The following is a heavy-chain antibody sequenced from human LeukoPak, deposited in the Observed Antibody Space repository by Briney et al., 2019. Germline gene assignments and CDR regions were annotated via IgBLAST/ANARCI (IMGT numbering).Heavy chain of an antibody. D-gene: IGHD3-10*01. CDR3: ARDVYGSGKNWFDP. J-gene: IGHJ5*02. V-gene: IGHV3-48*01. CDR1: GFTFSSYS. CDR2: ISSSSSTI. Sequence: GGSLRLSCAASGFTFSSYSMNWVRQAPGKGLEWVSYISSSSSTIYYADSVKGRSTISRDNAKNSLYLQMNSLRAEDTAVYYCARDVYGSGKNWFDPWGQGTLVTVSS.